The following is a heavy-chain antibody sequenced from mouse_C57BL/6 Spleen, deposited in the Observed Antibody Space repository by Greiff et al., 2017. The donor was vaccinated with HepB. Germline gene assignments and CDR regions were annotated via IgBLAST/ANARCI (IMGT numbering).Heavy chain of an antibody. CDR2: IYPSDSET. J-gene: IGHJ2*01. Sequence: QVQLQQPGAELVRPGSSVKLSCKASGYTFTSYWMDWVKQRPGQGLEWIGNIYPSDSETHYNQKFKDKATLTVDKSSSTAYMQLSSLTSEDSAVYYCAREGLYYYGFDYWGQGTTLTVSS. CDR3: AREGLYYYGFDY. V-gene: IGHV1-61*01. D-gene: IGHD1-1*01. CDR1: GYTFTSYW.